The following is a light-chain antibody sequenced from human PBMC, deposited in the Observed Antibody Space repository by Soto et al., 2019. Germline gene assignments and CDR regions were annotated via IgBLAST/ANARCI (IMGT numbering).Light chain of an antibody. V-gene: IGKV1-5*03. CDR1: QSISSW. J-gene: IGKJ4*01. CDR2: KAS. Sequence: DIQMTQSPSPLSASVGDRVTITCRASQSISSWLAWYQQKPGKAPNFLIYKASSLESGVPSRFSGSGSGTEFTLTISSLQPDDFATYYCQQYKSYPVTFGGGTKVEIK. CDR3: QQYKSYPVT.